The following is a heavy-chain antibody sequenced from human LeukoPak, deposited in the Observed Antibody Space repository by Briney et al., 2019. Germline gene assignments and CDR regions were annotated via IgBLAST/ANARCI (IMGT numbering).Heavy chain of an antibody. CDR2: IYYSGST. Sequence: PSETLSLTCTVSGGSISSGGYYWSWIRQHPGKGLEWIGYIYYSGSTYYNPSLKSRVTISVDTSKNQFSLKLSSVTAADTAAYYCARDHRFYANYGMDVWGQGTTVTVSS. CDR1: GGSISSGGYY. CDR3: ARDHRFYANYGMDV. V-gene: IGHV4-31*03. J-gene: IGHJ6*02. D-gene: IGHD3-16*02.